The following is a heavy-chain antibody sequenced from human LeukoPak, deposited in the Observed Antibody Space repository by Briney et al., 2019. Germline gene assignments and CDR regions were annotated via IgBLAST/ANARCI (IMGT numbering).Heavy chain of an antibody. CDR3: ASSEGLGSYGDYYGMDV. V-gene: IGHV1-69*10. D-gene: IGHD1-26*01. J-gene: IGHJ6*02. CDR2: IIPILGIA. Sequence: SVKVSCKASGGTFSSYAISWVRQAPGQGLEWMGGIIPILGIANYAQKFQGRVTITADKSTSTAYMELSSLRSEDTAVYYCASSEGLGSYGDYYGMDVWGQGTTVTVSS. CDR1: GGTFSSYA.